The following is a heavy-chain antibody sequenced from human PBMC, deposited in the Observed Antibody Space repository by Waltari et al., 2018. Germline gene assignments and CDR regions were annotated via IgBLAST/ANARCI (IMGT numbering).Heavy chain of an antibody. V-gene: IGHV1-69*09. CDR1: GGTFSSYA. J-gene: IGHJ6*02. D-gene: IGHD2-15*01. CDR2: IIPILGIA. CDR3: ARDPRGKDRGPYYYYGMDV. Sequence: QVQLVQSGAEVTKPGSSVKVSCKASGGTFSSYAISWVRQAPGPGLEWMGRIIPILGIANYAQKFQGRVTITADKSTSTAYMELSSLRSEDTAVYYCARDPRGKDRGPYYYYGMDVWGQGTTVTVSS.